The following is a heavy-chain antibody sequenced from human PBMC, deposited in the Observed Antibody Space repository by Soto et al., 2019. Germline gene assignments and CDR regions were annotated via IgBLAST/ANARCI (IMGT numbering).Heavy chain of an antibody. D-gene: IGHD2-2*01. CDR1: GFTFSSYA. V-gene: IGHV3-30-3*01. CDR2: ISYDGSNK. Sequence: VGSLRLSCAASGFTFSSYAMNWVRQAPGKGLEWVALISYDGSNKYYADSVRGRFTISRDSSTNTLFLQMNSLRAADTAVYYCGRCTSTSSHSASDYSGHGTRGTVS. CDR3: GRCTSTSSHSASDY. J-gene: IGHJ4*01.